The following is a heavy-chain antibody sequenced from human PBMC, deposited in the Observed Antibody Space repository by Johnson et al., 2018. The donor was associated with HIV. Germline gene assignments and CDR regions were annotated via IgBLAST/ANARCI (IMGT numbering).Heavy chain of an antibody. D-gene: IGHD5-18*01. V-gene: IGHV3-30*02. J-gene: IGHJ3*02. CDR2: IRYDGSNK. CDR1: GFTFSSYG. CDR3: ARDCSYGSNDAFDI. Sequence: QMLLVESGGGVVQPGGSLRLSCAASGFTFSSYGMHWVRQAPGKGLEWVAFIRYDGSNKYYADSVKGRFTISRDNSKNTLYLQMNSLRAEETAVYYCARDCSYGSNDAFDIWGQGTMVTVSS.